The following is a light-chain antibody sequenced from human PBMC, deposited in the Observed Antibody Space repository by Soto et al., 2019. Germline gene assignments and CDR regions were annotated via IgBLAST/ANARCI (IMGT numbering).Light chain of an antibody. CDR2: AAS. V-gene: IGKV1-39*01. J-gene: IGKJ5*01. Sequence: DSKVSQSPSTLSASLGDRVPITCRASQSISSYLNWYQQKPGKAPKLLIYAASSLQSGVPSRFSGSGSGTDFTLTISSLQPEDFATYYCQQSYSTPFTFGQGTRLEI. CDR1: QSISSY. CDR3: QQSYSTPFT.